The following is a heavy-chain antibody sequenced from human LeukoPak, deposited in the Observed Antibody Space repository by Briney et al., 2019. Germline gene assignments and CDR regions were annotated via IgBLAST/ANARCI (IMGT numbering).Heavy chain of an antibody. CDR1: GFTFSSYS. D-gene: IGHD3-10*01. Sequence: GGSLRLSCAASGFTFSSYSMNWVRQAPGKGLEWVSSISSSSSYIYYADSVKGRFTISRDNAKNTLYLQMDSLRVEDTAVYYCAKDLGLAVGSSPFDYWGQGTLVTASS. CDR2: ISSSSSYI. J-gene: IGHJ4*02. CDR3: AKDLGLAVGSSPFDY. V-gene: IGHV3-21*01.